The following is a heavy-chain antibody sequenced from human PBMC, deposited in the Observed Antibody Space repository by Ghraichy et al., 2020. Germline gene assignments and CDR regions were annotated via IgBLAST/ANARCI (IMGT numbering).Heavy chain of an antibody. Sequence: TLSLTCTVSGGSISSYYWSWIRQPPGKGLEWIGYIYFSGSTNYNPSLKSRVTISVDTSKNQFSLKLSSVTAADTAVYYCARGGRSHYYGSGSYFPHYYFDYWGQGTLVTVSS. CDR1: GGSISSYY. D-gene: IGHD3-10*01. CDR2: IYFSGST. V-gene: IGHV4-59*01. J-gene: IGHJ4*02. CDR3: ARGGRSHYYGSGSYFPHYYFDY.